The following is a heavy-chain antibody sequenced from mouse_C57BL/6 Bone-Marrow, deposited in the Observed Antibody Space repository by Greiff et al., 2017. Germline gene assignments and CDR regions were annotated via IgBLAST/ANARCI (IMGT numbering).Heavy chain of an antibody. J-gene: IGHJ3*01. Sequence: QVQLKQPGAELVKPGASVKMSCKASGYTFTSYWITWVKQRPGKGLEWIGDIYPGSGSTNYNEKFKSKATLTVDKSSSTAYMQLSILTSEDSAVYYCAIDYPAWFAYWGQGTLVTVSA. CDR1: GYTFTSYW. CDR3: AIDYPAWFAY. V-gene: IGHV1-55*01. CDR2: IYPGSGST. D-gene: IGHD2-4*01.